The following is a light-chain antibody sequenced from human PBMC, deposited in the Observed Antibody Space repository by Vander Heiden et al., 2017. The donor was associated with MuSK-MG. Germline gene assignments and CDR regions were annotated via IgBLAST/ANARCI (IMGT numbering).Light chain of an antibody. CDR2: DAS. CDR1: QDISNY. V-gene: IGKV1-33*01. J-gene: IGKJ4*01. Sequence: DIQMTQSPSSLSASVGERVTITCQASQDISNYLNWYQQKPGKAPKLLIYDASNLETGVPSRFSGSGSGTDFTFTISSLQPEDIATYYCQQYYNLPLTFGGGTKVEIK. CDR3: QQYYNLPLT.